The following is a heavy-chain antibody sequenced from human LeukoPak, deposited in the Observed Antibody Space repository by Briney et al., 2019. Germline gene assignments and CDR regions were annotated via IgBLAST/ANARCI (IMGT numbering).Heavy chain of an antibody. V-gene: IGHV3-23*01. J-gene: IGHJ4*02. Sequence: ETLSLTCTVSGGSISTNYYWGWIRQPPGKGLEWVSAISGSGGSTYYADSVKGRFTISRDNSKNTLYLQMNSLRAEDTAVYYCASEGGAGYYEFDYWGQGTLVTVSS. CDR2: ISGSGGST. D-gene: IGHD3-9*01. CDR3: ASEGGAGYYEFDY. CDR1: GGSISTNY.